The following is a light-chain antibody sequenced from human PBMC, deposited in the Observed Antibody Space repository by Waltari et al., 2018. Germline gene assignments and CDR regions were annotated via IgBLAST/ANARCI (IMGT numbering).Light chain of an antibody. CDR1: QSVLSSSNNKNF. V-gene: IGKV4-1*01. J-gene: IGKJ1*01. CDR2: WAP. CDR3: QQYYITPPT. Sequence: DIVMTQSPDSLTVSLGERATVNCKSSQSVLSSSNNKNFLAGYQQKPGQPPKLLIYWAPTRGSGVPDRFSGSGSGTDFTLTISSLQAEDVAVYYCQQYYITPPTFGQGTKVEIK.